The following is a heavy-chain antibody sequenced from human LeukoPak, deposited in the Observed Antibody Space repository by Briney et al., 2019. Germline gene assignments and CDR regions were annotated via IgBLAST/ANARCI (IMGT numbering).Heavy chain of an antibody. CDR1: GYTFTSYD. V-gene: IGHV1-8*01. Sequence: ASVKVSCKASGYTFTSYDINWVRQATGQGLEWMGWMNPNSGNTAFTQKFQGRVTMTRNISVSTAYMELISLGSEDTAVYYCATFPRGRAFDVWGQGTMATVSS. CDR2: MNPNSGNT. J-gene: IGHJ3*01. D-gene: IGHD3-10*01. CDR3: ATFPRGRAFDV.